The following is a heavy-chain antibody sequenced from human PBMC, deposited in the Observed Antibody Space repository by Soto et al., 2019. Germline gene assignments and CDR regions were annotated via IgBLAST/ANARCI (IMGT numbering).Heavy chain of an antibody. Sequence: SATLPLTNTIYSEPFTRSYWSWIRQPPGKGLEGIGKINHSGSTNYNPSLKSRVTISVDTSKNQFSLKLSSVTTADTAVYYCATGPRWFDPWGQGTLVS. CDR1: SEPFTRSY. CDR2: INHSGST. J-gene: IGHJ5*02. CDR3: ATGPRWFDP. V-gene: IGHV4-34*01.